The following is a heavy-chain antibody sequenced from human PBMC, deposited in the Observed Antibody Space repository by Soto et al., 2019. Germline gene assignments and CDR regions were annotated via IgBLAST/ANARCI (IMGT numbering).Heavy chain of an antibody. CDR3: TTDHPYNYDSSCYDH. V-gene: IGHV3-15*07. D-gene: IGHD3-22*01. CDR1: GFIFSNAW. Sequence: EVQLVESGGDLVKPGGSLRLSCEGSGFIFSNAWIKWVRQAPGRGLEWVGHIKSKTDGGATDYAAPVKGRCSISRDDSRNSVFLHMNNLKTEDTSVYYCTTDHPYNYDSSCYDHWGPGTLVTVS. CDR2: IKSKTDGGAT. J-gene: IGHJ4*02.